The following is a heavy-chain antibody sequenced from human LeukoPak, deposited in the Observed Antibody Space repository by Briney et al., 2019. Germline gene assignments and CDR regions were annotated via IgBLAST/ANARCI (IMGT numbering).Heavy chain of an antibody. Sequence: PSETLSLTCAAYGGSFSGYYWSWIRQPPGKGLEWIGEINHSGSTNYNPSLKSRVTISADTSKNQFSLKMNSVTAADTAVYYCARGRSYWGYWGQGTLVTVSS. J-gene: IGHJ4*02. CDR1: GGSFSGYY. CDR3: ARGRSYWGY. D-gene: IGHD3-10*01. CDR2: INHSGST. V-gene: IGHV4-34*01.